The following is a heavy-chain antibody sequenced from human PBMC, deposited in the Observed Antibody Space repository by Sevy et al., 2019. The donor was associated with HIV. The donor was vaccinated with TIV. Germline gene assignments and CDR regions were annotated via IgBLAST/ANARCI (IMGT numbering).Heavy chain of an antibody. CDR1: GGSISSSSYY. CDR3: ARHDSRGSWYTEYFQH. V-gene: IGHV4-39*01. D-gene: IGHD6-13*01. J-gene: IGHJ1*01. Sequence: SETLSLTCTVSGGSISSSSYYWGWIRQPPGKGLEWIGSIYYSGSTYYNPSLKSRVTISVDTSKNQFSLKLSSVTAADTAVYYCARHDSRGSWYTEYFQHWGQGTLVTVSS. CDR2: IYYSGST.